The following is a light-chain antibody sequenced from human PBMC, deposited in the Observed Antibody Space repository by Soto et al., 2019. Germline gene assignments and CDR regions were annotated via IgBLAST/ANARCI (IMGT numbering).Light chain of an antibody. CDR3: QRRQSWPRT. CDR2: GAC. CDR1: QRVSSSY. V-gene: IGKV3-20*01. Sequence: EMGLTQSPGTLSLSPGERATLSCRAGQRVSSSYLAWYQRKPGQAPRLLISGACGRATFSPDRFSGSGSGTDFTLTFGVRKPENFAVYYGQRRQSWPRTFGQGTKV. J-gene: IGKJ1*01.